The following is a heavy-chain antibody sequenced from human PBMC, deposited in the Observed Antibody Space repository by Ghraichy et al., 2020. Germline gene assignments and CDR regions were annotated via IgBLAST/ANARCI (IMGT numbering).Heavy chain of an antibody. CDR1: GGSFNSDNYY. CDR3: ARLCMCRENLITGDFDY. J-gene: IGHJ4*02. CDR2: IYASGAT. V-gene: IGHV4-39*01. Sequence: SETLSLTCTVSGGSFNSDNYYWAWIRQPPGKGLEWIGNIYASGATYYNPSLKSRVTMSVDTSKNQFSLRLSSVTAADTAVYYCARLCMCRENLITGDFDYWGQGGLVTVSP. D-gene: IGHD7-27*01.